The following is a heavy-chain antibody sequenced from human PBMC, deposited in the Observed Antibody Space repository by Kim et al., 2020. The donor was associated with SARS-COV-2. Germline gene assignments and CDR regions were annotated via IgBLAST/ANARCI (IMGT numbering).Heavy chain of an antibody. CDR2: FYSGDST. CDR1: GFTVSSNY. J-gene: IGHJ4*02. D-gene: IGHD4-17*01. CDR3: ARVTTVGWGQ. V-gene: IGHV3-66*01. Sequence: GGSLRLSCAASGFTVSSNYMSWVRQAPGKGLEWVSIFYSGDSTYYADSVKGRFTISRDNSKNTLYLQMNSLTAEDTAVYYCARVTTVGWGQGGQGTLVTVSS.